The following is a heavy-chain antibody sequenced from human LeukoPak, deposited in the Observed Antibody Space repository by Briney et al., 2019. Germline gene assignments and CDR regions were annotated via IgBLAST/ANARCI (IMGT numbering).Heavy chain of an antibody. CDR3: ARNGRVRRVVKDLFEY. CDR2: VSPYNGNT. V-gene: IGHV1-18*01. D-gene: IGHD3-10*01. CDR1: GYTFTDYD. Sequence: ASVRVSCKTSGYTFTDYDITWVRQAPGQGLEWMGRVSPYNGNTYYSQRFQDRVIITKDTSTGTAYMDLRDLRTDDAAMYYCARNGRVRRVVKDLFEYWGQGTLVAVSS. J-gene: IGHJ4*02.